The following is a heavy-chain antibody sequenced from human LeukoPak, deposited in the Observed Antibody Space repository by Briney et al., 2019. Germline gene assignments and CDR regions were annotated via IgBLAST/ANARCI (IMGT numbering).Heavy chain of an antibody. V-gene: IGHV3-7*01. CDR3: ARGASSSWYEYYFDY. J-gene: IGHJ4*02. CDR2: IEQDGSEK. CDR1: GFTFSSYW. Sequence: PGGSLRLSCAASGFTFSSYWMSWVRQVPGKGLEWVANIEQDGSEKYYVDSVKGRFTISRDNAKNSLYLQMNSLRAEDTAVYYCARGASSSWYEYYFDYWGQGTLVTVSS. D-gene: IGHD6-13*01.